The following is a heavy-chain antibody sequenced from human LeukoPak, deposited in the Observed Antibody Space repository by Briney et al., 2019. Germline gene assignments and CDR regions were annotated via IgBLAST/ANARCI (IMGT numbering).Heavy chain of an antibody. D-gene: IGHD6-19*01. Sequence: AGGSLRLSCAASGFTFRSYAMSWIGKAPGKGLEWVSAISVSGGRTYYAHSVKGRFTTSRDNSKNTLYLQMNSLRAENTAVYYCAKDPGIAVAGTEDDAFDIWGQGTMVTVSS. J-gene: IGHJ3*02. CDR3: AKDPGIAVAGTEDDAFDI. CDR1: GFTFRSYA. V-gene: IGHV3-23*01. CDR2: ISVSGGRT.